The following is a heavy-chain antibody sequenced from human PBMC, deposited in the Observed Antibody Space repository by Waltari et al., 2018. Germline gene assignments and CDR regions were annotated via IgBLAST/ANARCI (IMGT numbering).Heavy chain of an antibody. D-gene: IGHD3-3*01. V-gene: IGHV3-23*01. Sequence: EVKLLESGGGLVQPGGSLRLSCAASGFPFSPFAMNWVRQAPGKGLEWVSGISSRGDSTYYADSVRGRFTLSRDNSKNTLYLQMNSLRAEDTALYYCTRAIFGVVYSFDYWGRGTLVTVSS. CDR3: TRAIFGVVYSFDY. CDR1: GFPFSPFA. J-gene: IGHJ4*02. CDR2: ISSRGDST.